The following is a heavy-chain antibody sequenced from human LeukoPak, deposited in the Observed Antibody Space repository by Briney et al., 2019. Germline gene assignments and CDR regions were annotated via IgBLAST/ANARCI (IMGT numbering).Heavy chain of an antibody. Sequence: SETLSLTCTVSGGSISSYYWSWIRQPPGKGLEWIGYIHSSGSTNYNPSLKSRVTVSVDTSKNQFSLRLSSVTAADTAVYYCARRIAAAQGGAFDIWGQGTMVTVSS. CDR1: GGSISSYY. CDR2: IHSSGST. CDR3: ARRIAAAQGGAFDI. D-gene: IGHD6-13*01. V-gene: IGHV4-4*08. J-gene: IGHJ3*02.